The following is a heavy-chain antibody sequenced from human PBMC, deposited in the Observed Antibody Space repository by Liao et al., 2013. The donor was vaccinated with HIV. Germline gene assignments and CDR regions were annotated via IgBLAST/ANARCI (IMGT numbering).Heavy chain of an antibody. CDR1: GGSISSYY. J-gene: IGHJ4*02. CDR3: ARAGGRYSGFDY. Sequence: QLQLQESGPGLVKPSETLSLTCTISGGSISSYYWSWIRQPAGKGLEWIGRIYTSGSTDYNPSLRSRVTMSIDTSNQFSLKLTSVTAADTALYYCARAGGRYSGFDYWGQGTLVTVSS. D-gene: IGHD1-26*01. V-gene: IGHV4-4*07. CDR2: IYTSGST.